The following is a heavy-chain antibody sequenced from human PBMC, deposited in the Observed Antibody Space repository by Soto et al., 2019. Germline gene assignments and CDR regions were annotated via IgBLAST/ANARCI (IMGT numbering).Heavy chain of an antibody. D-gene: IGHD2-21*02. J-gene: IGHJ4*02. CDR1: GGTFSTYT. Sequence: QVQLVQSEAEVKKPGSSVRVSCKASGGTFSTYTINWVRQAPGQGLEWMGRIIPIFGSAVYAQTFQGRVTLSADKSTNTAYIELSSLTSADTAVYYCAGRPDTPLVTAYWGQGTLVTVSS. CDR2: IIPIFGSA. CDR3: AGRPDTPLVTAY. V-gene: IGHV1-69*08.